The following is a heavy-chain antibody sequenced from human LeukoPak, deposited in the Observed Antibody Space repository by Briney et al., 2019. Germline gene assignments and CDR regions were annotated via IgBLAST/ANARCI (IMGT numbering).Heavy chain of an antibody. CDR2: VIGSVAST. Sequence: GGSLRLSCAASGFTFSNYAMSWVRQSPGKGLEWVSMVIGSVASTFYADSVKGRFTISRDNSKNTLYLQMNSLRAEDTAVYYCAKGGYDYIEGGYFDYWGQGTLVTVSS. CDR3: AKGGYDYIEGGYFDY. D-gene: IGHD5-12*01. CDR1: GFTFSNYA. J-gene: IGHJ4*02. V-gene: IGHV3-23*01.